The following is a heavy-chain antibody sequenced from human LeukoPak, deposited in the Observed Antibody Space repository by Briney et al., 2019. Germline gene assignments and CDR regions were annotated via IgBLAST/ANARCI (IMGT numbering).Heavy chain of an antibody. CDR3: ARGIPIIRGVITPLDY. V-gene: IGHV3-13*01. CDR1: GLTFSTHD. CDR2: IGTAFDT. D-gene: IGHD3-10*01. Sequence: PGGSLRLSCAASGLTFSTHDMHWVRHTAGKGLEWVSGIGTAFDTYYADSVKGRFTISRENAKNSLYLQMNSLRAGDTAVYYCARGIPIIRGVITPLDYWGQGTLVTVSS. J-gene: IGHJ4*02.